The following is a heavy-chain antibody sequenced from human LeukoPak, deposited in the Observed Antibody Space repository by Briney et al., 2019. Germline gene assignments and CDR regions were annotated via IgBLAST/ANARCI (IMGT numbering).Heavy chain of an antibody. V-gene: IGHV3-23*01. Sequence: GGSLRLSCEASGFTFSRFAMTWVRQAPGKGLEWVSTIGGLGESTNYADSVKGRFTISRDNTKNTLYLQMNNLRAEDTAVYYCASSAAAGTGWGQGTLVTVSS. CDR1: GFTFSRFA. CDR2: IGGLGEST. D-gene: IGHD6-13*01. J-gene: IGHJ4*02. CDR3: ASSAAAGTG.